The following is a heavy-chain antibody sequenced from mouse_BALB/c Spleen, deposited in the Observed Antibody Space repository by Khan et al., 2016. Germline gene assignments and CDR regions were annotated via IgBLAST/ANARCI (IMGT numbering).Heavy chain of an antibody. J-gene: IGHJ2*01. CDR3: NGGYDGDFDY. Sequence: VQLQQSGAELVRSGASVKLSCTASGFNIKDYYIHWMNQRPEQGLEWIGWIDPENGDTEYAPKFQGKATMTADTSSNTAYLQLSSLTSEDTAVYYCNGGYDGDFDYWGQGTTLTVSS. CDR1: GFNIKDYY. V-gene: IGHV14-4*02. CDR2: IDPENGDT. D-gene: IGHD2-14*01.